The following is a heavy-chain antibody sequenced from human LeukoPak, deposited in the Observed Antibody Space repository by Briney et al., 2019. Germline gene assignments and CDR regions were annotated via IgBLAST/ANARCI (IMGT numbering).Heavy chain of an antibody. J-gene: IGHJ4*02. CDR2: IIPIFGTA. V-gene: IGHV1-69*05. CDR3: ASEDVEYSSSSYFDY. Sequence: PRASVKVSCKASGGTFSSYAISWVRQAPGQGLEWMGRIIPIFGTANYAQKFQGRVTITTDESTSTVYMELSSLRSEDTAVYYCASEDVEYSSSSYFDYWGQGTLVTVSS. D-gene: IGHD6-6*01. CDR1: GGTFSSYA.